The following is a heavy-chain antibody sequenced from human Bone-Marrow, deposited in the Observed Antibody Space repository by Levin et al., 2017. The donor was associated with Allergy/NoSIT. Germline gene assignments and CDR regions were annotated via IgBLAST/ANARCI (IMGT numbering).Heavy chain of an antibody. CDR1: GFTFRNFA. CDR2: ISGPGGST. Sequence: PEGSLRLSCVASGFTFRNFAMNWVRQAPGQGPEWVSGISGPGGSTYYTDSVKGRFAISRDNSKNTVYLQMNSLRAEDTAVYYCAKEFYHSSGYYYTLFDSWGQGTLVIVSS. V-gene: IGHV3-23*01. J-gene: IGHJ4*02. CDR3: AKEFYHSSGYYYTLFDS. D-gene: IGHD3-22*01.